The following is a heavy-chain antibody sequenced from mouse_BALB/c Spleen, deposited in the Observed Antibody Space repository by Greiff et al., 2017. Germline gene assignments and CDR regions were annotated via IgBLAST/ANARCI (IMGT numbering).Heavy chain of an antibody. J-gene: IGHJ3*01. D-gene: IGHD2-2*01. Sequence: ESGPGLVKPSQSLSLTCTVTGYSITSDYAWNWIRQFPGNKLEWMGYISYSGSTSYNPSLKSRISITRDTSKNQFFLQLNSVTTEDTATYYCAQGIYYGYDGRFAYWGQGTLVTVSA. CDR2: ISYSGST. CDR3: AQGIYYGYDGRFAY. CDR1: GYSITSDYA. V-gene: IGHV3-2*02.